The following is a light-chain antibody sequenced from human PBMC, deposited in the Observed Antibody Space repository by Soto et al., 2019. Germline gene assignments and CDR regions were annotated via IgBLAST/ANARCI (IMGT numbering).Light chain of an antibody. CDR1: NIGSKN. CDR2: RDY. CDR3: QVWDSSTVV. Sequence: SSELTQPLSESVALGQTARITCGGNNIGSKNVHWYQQRPGQAPVLVIYRDYNRPSGIPERFSGSNSGKTATLTISRAQAGDEADYYCQVWDSSTVVFGGGTKVTVL. V-gene: IGLV3-9*01. J-gene: IGLJ2*01.